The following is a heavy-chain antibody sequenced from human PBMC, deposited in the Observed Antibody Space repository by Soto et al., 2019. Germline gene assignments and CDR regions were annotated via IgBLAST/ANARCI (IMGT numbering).Heavy chain of an antibody. Sequence: QVQLVESGGGVVQPGRSLRLSCAASGFTFSSYGMHWVRQAPGKGLEWVAVISYDGSNKYYADSVKGRFTISRDNSKNTLYLQMNSLRAEDTAVYYCAKDVAGTTSHYYYGRDVWGQGTTVTVSS. V-gene: IGHV3-30*18. D-gene: IGHD1-1*01. CDR1: GFTFSSYG. CDR2: ISYDGSNK. CDR3: AKDVAGTTSHYYYGRDV. J-gene: IGHJ6*02.